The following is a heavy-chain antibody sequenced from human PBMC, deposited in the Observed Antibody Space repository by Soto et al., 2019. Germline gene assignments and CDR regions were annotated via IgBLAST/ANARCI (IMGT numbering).Heavy chain of an antibody. J-gene: IGHJ6*02. Sequence: GGSLRLSCTASGFTFNHYAMSWVRQAPGKGLEWVSAVSGRGGSTKYADSVKGRFIISRDNSNSTLYLQMDSLRGEGTAVYYCAKDSTVTTSLYFYYYGFDVWGQGTTVTVSS. CDR1: GFTFNHYA. CDR2: VSGRGGST. D-gene: IGHD4-17*01. CDR3: AKDSTVTTSLYFYYYGFDV. V-gene: IGHV3-23*01.